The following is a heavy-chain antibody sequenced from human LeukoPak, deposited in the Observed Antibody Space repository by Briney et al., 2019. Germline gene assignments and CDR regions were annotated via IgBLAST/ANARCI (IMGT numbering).Heavy chain of an antibody. CDR2: ISYDGGKK. CDR3: ARDLLAYCGGDCYSRPLGFDP. J-gene: IGHJ5*02. V-gene: IGHV3-30*03. CDR1: GFTFSSHD. D-gene: IGHD2-21*02. Sequence: PGGSLRLSCAASGFTFSSHDMHWVRQAPGKGLEWVAIISYDGGKKDYADSVKGRFTISRDNSKNTLYVQMNSLRAEDTAVYYCARDLLAYCGGDCYSRPLGFDPWGQGTLVTVSS.